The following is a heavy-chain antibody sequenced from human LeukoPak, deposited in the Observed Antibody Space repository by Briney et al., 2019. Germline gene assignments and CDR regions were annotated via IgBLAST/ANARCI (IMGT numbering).Heavy chain of an antibody. J-gene: IGHJ4*02. CDR2: INPNSGGT. D-gene: IGHD3-3*01. CDR1: GYTFTGYC. Sequence: ASVKVSCKASGYTFTGYCMHWVRQAPGQGLEWMGWINPNSGGTNYAQKFQGRVTMTRDPSISTAYMELSRLSSDDTAVYYCARDHFDFWSGYSATYFDYWGQGTLVTVSS. V-gene: IGHV1-2*02. CDR3: ARDHFDFWSGYSATYFDY.